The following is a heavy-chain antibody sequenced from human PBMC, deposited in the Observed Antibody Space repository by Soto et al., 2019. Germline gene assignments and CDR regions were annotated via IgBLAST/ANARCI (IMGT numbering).Heavy chain of an antibody. V-gene: IGHV5-51*01. CDR3: AGLPGFGGVFDGFNI. CDR2: IYSRDQET. Sequence: GEALKISCKGSGYSFACYWIGWVPPVPGKGLDWVVVIYSRDQETRFSPSFHGQVTLPASQSIRTAYLQCRSVKASATAMYFCAGLPGFGGVFDGFNIWGQGTMVTVSS. D-gene: IGHD3-16*01. CDR1: GYSFACYW. J-gene: IGHJ3*02.